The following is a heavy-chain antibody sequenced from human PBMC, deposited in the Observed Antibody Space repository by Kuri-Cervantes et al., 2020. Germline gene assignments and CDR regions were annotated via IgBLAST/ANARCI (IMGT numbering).Heavy chain of an antibody. Sequence: GSLRLSCTVSGGSISSSSYYWGWIRQPPGKGLEWIGSIYYSGSTYYNPSLKSRVTISVDTSKNQFSLKLSSVTAADTAVYYCARERSHDYGGNSDAFDIWGQGAMVTVSS. CDR3: ARERSHDYGGNSDAFDI. V-gene: IGHV4-39*02. CDR1: GGSISSSSYY. D-gene: IGHD4-23*01. CDR2: IYYSGST. J-gene: IGHJ3*02.